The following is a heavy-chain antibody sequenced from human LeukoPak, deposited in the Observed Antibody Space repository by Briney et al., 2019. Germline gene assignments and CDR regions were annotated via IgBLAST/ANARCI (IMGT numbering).Heavy chain of an antibody. V-gene: IGHV3-7*01. CDR2: IKQDGSEK. Sequence: GESLKISCKASGYSFSSYWMSWVRQAPGKGLEWVANIKQDGSEKYYVDSVKGRFTISRDNAKNSLYLQMNSLRAEDTAVYYCAREAGTFDYWGQGTLVTVSS. D-gene: IGHD1-7*01. J-gene: IGHJ4*02. CDR1: GYSFSSYW. CDR3: AREAGTFDY.